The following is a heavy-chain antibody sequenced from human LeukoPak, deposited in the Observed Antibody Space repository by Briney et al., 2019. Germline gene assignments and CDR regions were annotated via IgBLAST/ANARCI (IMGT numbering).Heavy chain of an antibody. CDR1: GYVFTGHY. Sequence: ASVKVSCKASGYVFTGHYMYWVRQGPGQGLEWLGRINPYNGDTKYAQNFQGRVTMTRETSITTAYMELSSLRSDDTAVYYCARVLYCGGHCSSRYYGMDVWGQGTTVTVSS. V-gene: IGHV1-2*06. D-gene: IGHD2-21*02. CDR2: INPYNGDT. CDR3: ARVLYCGGHCSSRYYGMDV. J-gene: IGHJ6*01.